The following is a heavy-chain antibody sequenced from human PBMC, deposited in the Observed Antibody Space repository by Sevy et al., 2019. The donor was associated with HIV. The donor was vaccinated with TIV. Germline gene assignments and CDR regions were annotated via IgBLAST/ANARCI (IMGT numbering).Heavy chain of an antibody. Sequence: GGSLRLSCAASGFTFSSYSMNWVRQAPGKGLEWVSYISSSSSTIYYADSVKGRFTISRDNAKNSLYLQMNSLRAEDTAVYYCASDGPSFYSRSSYYFDYWGQGTLVTVSS. J-gene: IGHJ4*02. V-gene: IGHV3-48*01. CDR1: GFTFSSYS. D-gene: IGHD6-6*01. CDR3: ASDGPSFYSRSSYYFDY. CDR2: ISSSSSTI.